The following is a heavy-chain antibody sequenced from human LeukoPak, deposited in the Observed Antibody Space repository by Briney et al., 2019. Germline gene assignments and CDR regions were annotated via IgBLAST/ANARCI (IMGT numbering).Heavy chain of an antibody. D-gene: IGHD3-22*01. CDR1: GGSISSYY. V-gene: IGHV4-59*01. J-gene: IGHJ4*02. Sequence: PSETLSLTCTVSGGSISSYYWSWIRQPPGKGLEWVGYIYYSGSTNYNPSLKSRVTISVDTSKNQFSLKLSSVTAADTAVYYCARDYDSSGYYWAYWGQGTLVTVSS. CDR3: ARDYDSSGYYWAY. CDR2: IYYSGST.